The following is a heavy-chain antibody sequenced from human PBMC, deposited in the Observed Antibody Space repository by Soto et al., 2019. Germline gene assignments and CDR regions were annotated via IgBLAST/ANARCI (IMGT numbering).Heavy chain of an antibody. CDR3: AREIMPLTNDWYFDL. Sequence: SETLSLTCTVSGASINSYYWSWIRQPPGKGLEWIGHIFDSGSTNYNPSLKSRLTISVDTSKNQFSLRLSSVTAADTAVYYCAREIMPLTNDWYFDLWGRGTLVTVS. CDR1: GASINSYY. D-gene: IGHD2-8*01. J-gene: IGHJ2*01. CDR2: IFDSGST. V-gene: IGHV4-59*12.